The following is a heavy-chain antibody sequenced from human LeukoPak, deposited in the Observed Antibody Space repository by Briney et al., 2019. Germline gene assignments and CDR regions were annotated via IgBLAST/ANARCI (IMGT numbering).Heavy chain of an antibody. D-gene: IGHD3-3*01. CDR2: ISDDGKYI. J-gene: IGHJ5*02. CDR1: GPRFPSFA. V-gene: IGHV3-21*01. Sequence: GGSLRLSCAASGPRFPSFAMNGPRQAPGKGPEGISSISDDGKYIYYADSVKGRFTISRDDPNNSLSLQMNTPRAEDTALYHCARDPFGAAHKWFDPWGQGTLVIVSS. CDR3: ARDPFGAAHKWFDP.